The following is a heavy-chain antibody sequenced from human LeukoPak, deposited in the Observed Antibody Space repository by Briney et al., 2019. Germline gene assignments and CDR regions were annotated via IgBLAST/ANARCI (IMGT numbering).Heavy chain of an antibody. CDR3: ARDTYYYDSRGYYYVY. Sequence: GGSLRLSCAAAGFTFNNYWMTWVRQAPGKGLEWVANIKQEGSEKYHVDSVKGRFTISRHNAKNSLYLQMNSLRAEDTAVYYCARDTYYYDSRGYYYVYWGQGTLVTVSS. CDR1: GFTFNNYW. CDR2: IKQEGSEK. V-gene: IGHV3-7*05. J-gene: IGHJ4*02. D-gene: IGHD3-22*01.